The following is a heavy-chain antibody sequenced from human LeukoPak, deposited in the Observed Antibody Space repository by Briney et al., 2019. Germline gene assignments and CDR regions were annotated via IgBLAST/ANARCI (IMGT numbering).Heavy chain of an antibody. Sequence: EAGPTLVKPTQTLTLTCTFSGFSLSTSGVGVGWIRQPPGKALEWLALIYWDDDKRYSPSLKSRPTITKDTSKNQVVLTMTNMDPVDTATYYCAHSGLITTVWLYMFDYWGQGTLVTVSS. CDR3: AHSGLITTVWLYMFDY. J-gene: IGHJ4*02. D-gene: IGHD4-17*01. CDR1: GFSLSTSGVG. V-gene: IGHV2-5*02. CDR2: IYWDDDK.